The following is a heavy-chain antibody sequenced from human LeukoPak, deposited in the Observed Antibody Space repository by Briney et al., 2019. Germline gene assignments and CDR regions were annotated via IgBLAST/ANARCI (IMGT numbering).Heavy chain of an antibody. CDR3: ARGVGVATIEKSNMDFDP. CDR1: GGSISSSSYY. V-gene: IGHV4-39*01. CDR2: IYYSGST. Sequence: PSETLSLTCTVSGGSISSSSYYWGWIRQPPGKGLEWIGSIYYSGSTYYNPSLKSRVTISVDTSKNQFSLKLSSVTAADTAVYYCARGVGVATIEKSNMDFDPWGQGTLVTVSS. J-gene: IGHJ5*02. D-gene: IGHD5-12*01.